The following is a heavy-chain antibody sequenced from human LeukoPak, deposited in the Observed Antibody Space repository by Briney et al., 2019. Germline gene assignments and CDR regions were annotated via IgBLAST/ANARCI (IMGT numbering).Heavy chain of an antibody. CDR3: AKAPGEEWYLFDY. D-gene: IGHD3-3*01. CDR1: GFTFSNHG. Sequence: GGSLRLSCAASGFTFSNHGMNWVRQAPGKGLEWVSAISGRGGSTYYADSVKGRFTISRDNSKNTLYLQMNSLRAEDTAVYYCAKAPGEEWYLFDYWGQGTLVTVSS. V-gene: IGHV3-23*01. CDR2: ISGRGGST. J-gene: IGHJ4*02.